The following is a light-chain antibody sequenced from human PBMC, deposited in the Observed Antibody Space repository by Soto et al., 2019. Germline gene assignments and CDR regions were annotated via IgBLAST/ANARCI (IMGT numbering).Light chain of an antibody. CDR2: DAF. CDR1: RSVSSY. V-gene: IGKV3-11*01. CDR3: QQRSNWPIT. Sequence: EIVLPQSPATLSLSPGESATLTCRATRSVSSYLAWYQQKPGQAPRLLIYDAFSRPTDIPARFSGSGSGTDFTLTISSLEPEDFALYYCQQRSNWPITFGQGTRLEIK. J-gene: IGKJ5*01.